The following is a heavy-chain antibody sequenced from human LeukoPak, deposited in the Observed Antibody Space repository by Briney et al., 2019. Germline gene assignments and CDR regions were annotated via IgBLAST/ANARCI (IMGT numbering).Heavy chain of an antibody. CDR1: GGSISSSSYY. CDR2: IYYSGST. J-gene: IGHJ4*02. CDR3: AIGPYDHPDY. V-gene: IGHV4-39*01. D-gene: IGHD3-16*01. Sequence: PSETLSPTCTVSGGSISSSSYYWGWIRQPPGKGLEWIGSIYYSGSTYYNPSLKSRVTISVDTSKNQFSLKLSSVTAADTAVYYCAIGPYDHPDYWGQGTLVTVSS.